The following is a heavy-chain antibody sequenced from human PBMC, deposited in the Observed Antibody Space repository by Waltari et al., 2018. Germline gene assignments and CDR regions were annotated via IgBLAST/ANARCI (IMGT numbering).Heavy chain of an antibody. J-gene: IGHJ4*02. D-gene: IGHD3-22*01. CDR1: GYTLTELS. V-gene: IGHV1-24*01. CDR2: FEPEDGET. CDR3: ATAGNYYDSSGYSAFGY. Sequence: QVQLVQSGAEVKKPGASVKVSCKVSGYTLTELSMHWVRQAPGKGLEWMGGFEPEDGETIYAQKFQGRVTRTEDTSTDTAYMELSSLRSEDTAVYYCATAGNYYDSSGYSAFGYWGQGTLVTVSS.